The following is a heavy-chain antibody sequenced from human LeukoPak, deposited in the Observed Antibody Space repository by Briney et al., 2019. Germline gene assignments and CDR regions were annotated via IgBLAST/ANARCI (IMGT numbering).Heavy chain of an antibody. Sequence: SVKVSCKASGYTFTSYYMHWVRQAPGQGLEWMGIINPSGGSTSYAQKFQGRVTMTRDMSTSAVYMELSSLRSEDTAVYYCARADSSGYHRRGAFDIWGQGTMVTVSS. CDR2: INPSGGST. V-gene: IGHV1-46*01. CDR3: ARADSSGYHRRGAFDI. CDR1: GYTFTSYY. D-gene: IGHD3-22*01. J-gene: IGHJ3*02.